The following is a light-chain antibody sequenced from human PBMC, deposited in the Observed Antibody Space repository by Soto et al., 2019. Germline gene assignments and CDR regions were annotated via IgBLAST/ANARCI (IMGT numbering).Light chain of an antibody. CDR3: QQYGSSPLT. J-gene: IGKJ4*01. CDR2: DAS. Sequence: EIVLTQSPGTLSLSPGERATLSCRASYSFSRSHLAWYQQKPGQAPRLLIYDASSRATGIPDRFSGSGSGTDFTLTISRLEPEDFAVYYCQQYGSSPLTFGGGTKVEIK. CDR1: YSFSRSH. V-gene: IGKV3-20*01.